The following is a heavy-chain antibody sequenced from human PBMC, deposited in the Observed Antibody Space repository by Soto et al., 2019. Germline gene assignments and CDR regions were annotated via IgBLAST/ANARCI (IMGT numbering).Heavy chain of an antibody. D-gene: IGHD1-26*01. CDR2: IDPSDSYT. V-gene: IGHV5-10-1*01. J-gene: IGHJ6*02. Sequence: GESLKISCKGSGYSFTSYWISWVRQMPGKGLEWMGRIDPSDSYTNYSPSFQGHVTISADKSISTAYLQWSSLKASDTAMYYCARLLLTPRYYYGMDVWGQGTTVTVSS. CDR1: GYSFTSYW. CDR3: ARLLLTPRYYYGMDV.